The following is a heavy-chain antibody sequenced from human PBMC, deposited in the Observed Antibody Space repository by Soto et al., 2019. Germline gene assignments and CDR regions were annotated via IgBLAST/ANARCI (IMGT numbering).Heavy chain of an antibody. CDR3: AKVPSHDSTGLWAFDI. Sequence: GGSLRLSCAASGFTFSSYAMSWVRQAPGKGLEWVSAISGSGGSTYYADSVKGRFTISRDNSKNTLYLQMNSLRAEDTAVYYCAKVPSHDSTGLWAFDIWGQGTMVTVS. CDR1: GFTFSSYA. V-gene: IGHV3-23*01. D-gene: IGHD3-22*01. CDR2: ISGSGGST. J-gene: IGHJ3*02.